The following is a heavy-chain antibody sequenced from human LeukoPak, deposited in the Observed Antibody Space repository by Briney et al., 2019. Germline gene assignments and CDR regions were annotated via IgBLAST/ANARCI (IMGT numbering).Heavy chain of an antibody. Sequence: PSETLSLTCAVYGGSFSGYYWSWIRQPPGKGLEWIGEINHSGSTNYNPSLKSRVTISVDTSKNQFSLKLSSVTAADTAVYYCARRRYQPLDYWGQGTLVPVSS. D-gene: IGHD2-2*01. CDR1: GGSFSGYY. V-gene: IGHV4-34*01. J-gene: IGHJ4*02. CDR3: ARRRYQPLDY. CDR2: INHSGST.